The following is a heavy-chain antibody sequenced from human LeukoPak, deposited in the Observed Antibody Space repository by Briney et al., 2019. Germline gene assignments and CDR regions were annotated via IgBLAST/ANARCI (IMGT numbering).Heavy chain of an antibody. V-gene: IGHV3-23*01. Sequence: GGSLRLSCAASGFTFNSYAMGWVRQAPGKGLEWVSTISAGDDSTYYADSVKGRFTISRDISKNTLYLQMNSLRAEDTAVYYCAKTTATANPFDYWGQGTLVTVSS. CDR2: ISAGDDST. CDR3: AKTTATANPFDY. CDR1: GFTFNSYA. D-gene: IGHD6-13*01. J-gene: IGHJ4*02.